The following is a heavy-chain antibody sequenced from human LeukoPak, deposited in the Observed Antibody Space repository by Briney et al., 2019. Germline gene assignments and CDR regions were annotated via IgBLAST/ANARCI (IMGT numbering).Heavy chain of an antibody. V-gene: IGHV3-48*01. Sequence: GGSLRLSCAASGFTFSSYSMNWVRQAPGKGLEWVSYITSSSSTIYYADSVKGRFTISRDNAKNSLYLQMNSLRAEDTAVYYCARDYGHDYWGQGTLVTVSS. J-gene: IGHJ4*02. D-gene: IGHD3-16*01. CDR1: GFTFSSYS. CDR2: ITSSSSTI. CDR3: ARDYGHDY.